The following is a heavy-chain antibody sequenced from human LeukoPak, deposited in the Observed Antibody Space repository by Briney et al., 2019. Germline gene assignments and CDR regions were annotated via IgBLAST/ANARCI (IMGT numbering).Heavy chain of an antibody. Sequence: SVKVSCKASGYTFTCYYMHWVRQAPGQRLEWMGWITPNSGGTNYAQKFQGRVTMTRDTSISTAYMELSRLRSDDTAVYFCAREKNWNDVSYYSYVWGKGDTVTVSS. CDR1: GYTFTCYY. D-gene: IGHD1-1*01. J-gene: IGHJ6*03. V-gene: IGHV1-2*02. CDR3: AREKNWNDVSYYSYV. CDR2: ITPNSGGT.